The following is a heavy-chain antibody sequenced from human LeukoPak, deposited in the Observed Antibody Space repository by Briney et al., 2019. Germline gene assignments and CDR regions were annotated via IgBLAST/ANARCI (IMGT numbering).Heavy chain of an antibody. J-gene: IGHJ4*02. CDR2: IYYSGST. CDR1: GGSIRSGDYY. Sequence: SQTLSLTCTVSGGSIRSGDYYWRWIRQPPGRGLEWIGYIYYSGSTYYNPSLKSRVTISVDTSKNQFSLKLSSVTAADTAVYYCARATPLDYWGQGALVTVSS. CDR3: ARATPLDY. V-gene: IGHV4-30-4*01.